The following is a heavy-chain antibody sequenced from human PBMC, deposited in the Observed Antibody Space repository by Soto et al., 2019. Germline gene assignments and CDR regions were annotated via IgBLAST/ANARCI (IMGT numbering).Heavy chain of an antibody. CDR2: IYNSGST. D-gene: IGHD3-10*01. V-gene: IGHV4-59*01. J-gene: IGHJ6*02. CDR1: GGSISSYY. Sequence: SETLSLTCTVSGGSISSYYWSWIRRPPGNGLEWIGYIYNSGSTHSNPSLQSRVTISVDTSKNQFSLKLSSVTAADTGIYYCARARITMVREVIKYNMDVWGQGTTVPVSS. CDR3: ARARITMVREVIKYNMDV.